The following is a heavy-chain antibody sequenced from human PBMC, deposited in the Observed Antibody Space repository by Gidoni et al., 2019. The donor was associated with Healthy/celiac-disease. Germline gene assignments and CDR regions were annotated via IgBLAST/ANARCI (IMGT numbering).Heavy chain of an antibody. Sequence: QLQLQESGPGLVKPSETLSLTCTVSGGSISSSSYYWGWIRQPPGKGLEWIGSIYYSGSTYYNPSLKSRVTISVDTSKNQFSLKLSSVTAADTAVYYCARRSRTPSGGFDYWGQGTLVTVSS. J-gene: IGHJ4*02. D-gene: IGHD3-10*01. CDR2: IYYSGST. CDR3: ARRSRTPSGGFDY. V-gene: IGHV4-39*01. CDR1: GGSISSSSYY.